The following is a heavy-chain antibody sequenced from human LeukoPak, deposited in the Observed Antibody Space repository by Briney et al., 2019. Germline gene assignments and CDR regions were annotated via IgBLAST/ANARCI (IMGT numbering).Heavy chain of an antibody. V-gene: IGHV4-59*01. Sequence: PSETLSLTCTVSGGSISSYYWSWIRQPPGKGLERIGYIYYSGSTNYNPSLKSRVTISVDTSQNQFSLKLSSVTAADTAVYYCARLELAAAGTLDYWGQGTLVAVSS. D-gene: IGHD6-13*01. J-gene: IGHJ4*02. CDR2: IYYSGST. CDR1: GGSISSYY. CDR3: ARLELAAAGTLDY.